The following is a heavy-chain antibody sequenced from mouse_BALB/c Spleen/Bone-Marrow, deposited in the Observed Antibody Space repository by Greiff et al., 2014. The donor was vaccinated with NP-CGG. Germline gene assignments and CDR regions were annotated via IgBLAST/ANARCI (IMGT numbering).Heavy chain of an antibody. V-gene: IGHV1S41*01. CDR1: GYTFTGYW. D-gene: IGHD2-10*02. CDR2: IAPGSGST. Sequence: DLVKPGASVKLSCKASGYTFTGYWINWIKQRPGQGLEWIGRIAPGSGSTYYNEMFKGKAAPTVDTSSSTAYIQLSSLSSEDSAVYFCARGYGNSAWFAYWGQGTLVTVSA. J-gene: IGHJ3*01. CDR3: ARGYGNSAWFAY.